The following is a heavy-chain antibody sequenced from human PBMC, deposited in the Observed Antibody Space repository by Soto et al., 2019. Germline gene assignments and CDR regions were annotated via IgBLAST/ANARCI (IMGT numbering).Heavy chain of an antibody. D-gene: IGHD6-25*01. J-gene: IGHJ4*02. Sequence: ASVKVSCKVSGYTLTELSMHWVRQAPGKGLEWMGGFDPEDGERIYAQRFQGRVPMTEDTSTDTAYMELSSLRSEHTAVYYWVLYVGGYIHGLARHWGPGTPVPVSS. V-gene: IGHV1-24*01. CDR2: FDPEDGER. CDR3: VLYVGGYIHGLARH. CDR1: GYTLTELS.